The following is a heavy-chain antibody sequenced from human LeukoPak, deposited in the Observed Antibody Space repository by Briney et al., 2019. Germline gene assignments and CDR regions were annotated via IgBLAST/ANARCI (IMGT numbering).Heavy chain of an antibody. J-gene: IGHJ4*02. CDR3: TREGHDTLTGYYMTIDY. CDR1: GFTFGDYA. D-gene: IGHD3-9*01. CDR2: IRSKAYGGTT. V-gene: IGHV3-49*03. Sequence: GGSLRLSCTASGFTFGDYAMSWFRQAPGKGLEWVGFIRSKAYGGTTEYAASVKGRFTISRDDSKSIAYLQMNSLKTEDTAVYYCTREGHDTLTGYYMTIDYWGQGTLVTVSS.